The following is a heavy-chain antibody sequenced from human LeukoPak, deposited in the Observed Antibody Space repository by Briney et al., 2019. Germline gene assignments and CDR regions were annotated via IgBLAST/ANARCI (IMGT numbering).Heavy chain of an antibody. Sequence: ASVKVSCKASGYTFTSYGISWVRQAPGQGLEWMGWISAYNGNTNYVQKFRGRVTMTTDTSTGTAYMELRSLRSDDTAVYYCARDQAFVRGDLDYWGQGTLVTVSS. V-gene: IGHV1-18*04. CDR3: ARDQAFVRGDLDY. J-gene: IGHJ4*02. CDR2: ISAYNGNT. CDR1: GYTFTSYG. D-gene: IGHD3-10*01.